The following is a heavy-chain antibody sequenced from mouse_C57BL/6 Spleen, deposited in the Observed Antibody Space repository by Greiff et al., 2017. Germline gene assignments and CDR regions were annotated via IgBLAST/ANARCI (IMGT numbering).Heavy chain of an antibody. CDR3: AREDYGSSYWYFDV. CDR1: GFTFSDYG. CDR2: ISSGSSTI. J-gene: IGHJ1*03. V-gene: IGHV5-17*01. Sequence: EVQLVESGGGLVKPGGSLKLSCAASGFTFSDYGMHWVRQAPEKGLEWVAYISSGSSTIYYADTVKGRFTISRENAKNTLFLQMTRLRSEDTAMYYCAREDYGSSYWYFDVWGTGTTVTVSS. D-gene: IGHD1-1*01.